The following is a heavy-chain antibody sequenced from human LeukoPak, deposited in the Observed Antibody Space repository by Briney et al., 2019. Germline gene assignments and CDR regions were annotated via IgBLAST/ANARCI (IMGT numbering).Heavy chain of an antibody. J-gene: IGHJ6*02. V-gene: IGHV3-53*01. D-gene: IGHD2-2*01. CDR1: GFTVSSNY. CDR3: ARDASSTSFYGMDV. Sequence: TGGSLRLSCAASGFTVSSNYMSWVRQAPGKGLEWVSVIYSGGSTYYADSVKGRFTISRDNSKNTLYLQMNSLRAEDTAVYYCARDASSTSFYGMDVWGQGTTVTVSS. CDR2: IYSGGST.